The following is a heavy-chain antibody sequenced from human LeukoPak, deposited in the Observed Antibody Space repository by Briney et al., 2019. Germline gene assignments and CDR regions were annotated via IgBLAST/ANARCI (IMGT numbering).Heavy chain of an antibody. CDR2: MNSAGTTI. CDR3: IREVQVRASASLGL. Sequence: GGSLRLSCAASGFTISGFWMHWVRQVPGEGLVWVARMNSAGTTINYADSVKGRITISRDNVRNTLHLQMNNLSLEDTAVYFCIREVQVRASASLGLWGRGTLVTVS. J-gene: IGHJ4*01. CDR1: GFTISGFW. V-gene: IGHV3-74*01. D-gene: IGHD1-1*01.